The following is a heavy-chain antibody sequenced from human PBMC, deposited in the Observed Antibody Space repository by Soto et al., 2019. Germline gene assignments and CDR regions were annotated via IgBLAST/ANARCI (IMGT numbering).Heavy chain of an antibody. Sequence: EIQLVESGGGLVQPGGSLRLSCEASGFRFSCCWMSWVRQAPGKGLEWVAYIKEDGSERYHVDSVKGRFTISRDNAKSSLYLQMNGLRDEDTAVYYCVKGGTNFDSWGQGTLVTVSS. CDR2: IKEDGSER. V-gene: IGHV3-7*03. CDR3: VKGGTNFDS. J-gene: IGHJ5*01. D-gene: IGHD2-8*01. CDR1: GFRFSCCW.